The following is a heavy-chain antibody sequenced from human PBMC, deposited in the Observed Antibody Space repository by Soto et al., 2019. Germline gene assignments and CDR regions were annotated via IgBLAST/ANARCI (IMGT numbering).Heavy chain of an antibody. J-gene: IGHJ6*02. CDR3: ARDDYYYGMDV. CDR2: ISDTSRTI. CDR1: GFTFSSYS. V-gene: IGHV3-48*02. Sequence: GGSLRLSCAASGFTFSSYSMNWVRQASGKGPEWVSYISDTSRTIHYADSVKGRFTISRDNAKNSLQLQMNSLRDEDTAVYYCARDDYYYGMDVWGQGTTVTVSS.